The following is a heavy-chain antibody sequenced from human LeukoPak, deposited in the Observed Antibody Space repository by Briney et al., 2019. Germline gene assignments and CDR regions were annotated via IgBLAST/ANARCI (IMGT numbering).Heavy chain of an antibody. J-gene: IGHJ4*02. Sequence: PGGSLRLSCAASGFTFRSYAMSWVRQAPGKGLEWVSGISGSGGSTYYAGSVKGRFTISRDNSKNTLYLQMNSLRAEDTAVYYCAKVFQYSSSWYRIQLWLHRGYYFDYWGQGTLVTVSS. CDR3: AKVFQYSSSWYRIQLWLHRGYYFDY. CDR1: GFTFRSYA. D-gene: IGHD6-13*01. CDR2: ISGSGGST. V-gene: IGHV3-23*01.